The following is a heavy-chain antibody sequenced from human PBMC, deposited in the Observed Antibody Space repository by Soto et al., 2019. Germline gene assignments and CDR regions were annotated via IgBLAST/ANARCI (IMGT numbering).Heavy chain of an antibody. D-gene: IGHD3-3*01. CDR2: ISSSSSTI. CDR1: GFTFSSYS. Sequence: GGSLRLSCAASGFTFSSYSMNWVRQAPGKGLERVSYISSSSSTIYYADSVKGRFTISRDNAKNSLYLQMNSLRAEDTAVYYWARDRITIFGVVILDHYYMDVWGKGTTVTVSS. V-gene: IGHV3-48*01. CDR3: ARDRITIFGVVILDHYYMDV. J-gene: IGHJ6*03.